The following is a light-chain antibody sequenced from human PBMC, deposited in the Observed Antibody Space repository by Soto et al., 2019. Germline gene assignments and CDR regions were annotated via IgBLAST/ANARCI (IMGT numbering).Light chain of an antibody. V-gene: IGKV1-5*03. CDR3: QQYETYSGT. CDR2: RAS. CDR1: QIINTW. J-gene: IGKJ3*01. Sequence: DIQMTQSPSSLSASVGDRVTITCRASQIINTWLAWYQQKPGKAPKLLIYRASNLVNGVPSRFSGSGSGTEFTLTISNLQPDDFSIYYCQQYETYSGTFGPGTKVDL.